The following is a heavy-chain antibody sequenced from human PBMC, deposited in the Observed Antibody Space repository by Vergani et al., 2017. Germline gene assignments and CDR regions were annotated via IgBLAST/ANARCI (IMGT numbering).Heavy chain of an antibody. J-gene: IGHJ4*02. D-gene: IGHD6-6*01. CDR1: GFTFSSYA. Sequence: EVQLLESGGGLVQPGGSLRLSCAASGFTFSSYAMSWVRPAPGKGLEWVSAISGSGGSTYYADSVKGRFTISRDNSKNTLYLQMNSLRSEDTAVYYCARASSSSGPAYYFDYWGQGALVTVSS. CDR2: ISGSGGST. CDR3: ARASSSSGPAYYFDY. V-gene: IGHV3-23*01.